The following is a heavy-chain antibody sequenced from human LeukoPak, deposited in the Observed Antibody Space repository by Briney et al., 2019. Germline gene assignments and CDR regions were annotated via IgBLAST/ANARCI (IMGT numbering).Heavy chain of an antibody. CDR1: GFLLSARAVG. CDR3: AHSDYNAMAS. D-gene: IGHD4/OR15-4a*01. V-gene: IGHV2-5*01. Sequence: SGPTVANLTQTLTLTCSFCGFLLSARAVGGGWIGQPPGKALEWLALLYRNDDKLYSPSLNNRRTINKDSSKNQVVLTTTNMDPVDTATYYCAHSDYNAMASWGQGTLVTDPS. J-gene: IGHJ5*02. CDR2: LYRNDDK.